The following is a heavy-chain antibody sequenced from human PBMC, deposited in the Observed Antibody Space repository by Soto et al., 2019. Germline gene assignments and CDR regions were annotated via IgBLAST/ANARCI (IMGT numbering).Heavy chain of an antibody. CDR2: ISYSGRT. V-gene: IGHV4-31*03. CDR1: GGSISSGGYY. CDR3: ARGVLH. J-gene: IGHJ4*01. Sequence: QVQLQESGPGLVKPSQTLSLTCTVSGGSISSGGYYWSWIRQHPGTGLEWIGYISYSGRTYYNPSLKSRVTLSVDTSKNQFSLIPNSVTAADTAVYYCARGVLHWGQGTLVTVSS.